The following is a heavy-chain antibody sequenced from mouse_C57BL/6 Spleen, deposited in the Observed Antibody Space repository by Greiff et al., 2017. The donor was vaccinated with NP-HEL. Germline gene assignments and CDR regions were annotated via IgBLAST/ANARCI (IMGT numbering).Heavy chain of an antibody. CDR3: TRAYYDYDGTWFAY. V-gene: IGHV1-15*01. CDR2: IDPETGGP. J-gene: IGHJ3*01. D-gene: IGHD2-4*01. Sequence: QVQLQQSGAELVRPGASVTLSCKASGYTFTDYEMHWVKQTPVHGLEWIGAIDPETGGPAYNQKFKGKAILTADKSSSTAYMELRSLTSADSAVYYCTRAYYDYDGTWFAYWGQGTLVTVSA. CDR1: GYTFTDYE.